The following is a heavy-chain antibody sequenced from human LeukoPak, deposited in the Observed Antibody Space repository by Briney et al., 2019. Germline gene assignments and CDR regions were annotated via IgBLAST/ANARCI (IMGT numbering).Heavy chain of an antibody. CDR1: GGTFSSYA. V-gene: IGHV1-69*06. CDR2: IIPIFGTA. D-gene: IGHD3-22*01. Sequence: GASVKVSCKASGGTFSSYAISWVRQAPGQGLEWMGRIIPIFGTANYAQKFQGRVTLTADKSASTAYMELSSLRSEDTAVYYCARVEVDDSSGYPPHWGQGTLVTVSS. CDR3: ARVEVDDSSGYPPH. J-gene: IGHJ4*02.